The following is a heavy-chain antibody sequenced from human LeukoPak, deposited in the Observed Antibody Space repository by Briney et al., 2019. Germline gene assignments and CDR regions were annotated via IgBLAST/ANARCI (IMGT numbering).Heavy chain of an antibody. CDR1: GGSISSYY. CDR3: ARFMVAGAYYYYYYMDV. Sequence: SETLSLTCTVSGGSISSYYWSWIRQPPGKGLEWIGEINHSGSTNYNPSLKSRVTISVDTSKNQFSLKLSSVTAADTAVYYCARFMVAGAYYYYYYMDVWGKGTTVTVSS. V-gene: IGHV4-34*01. J-gene: IGHJ6*03. CDR2: INHSGST. D-gene: IGHD6-19*01.